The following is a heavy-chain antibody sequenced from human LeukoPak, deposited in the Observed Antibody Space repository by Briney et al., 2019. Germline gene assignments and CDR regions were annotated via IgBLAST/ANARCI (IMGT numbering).Heavy chain of an antibody. J-gene: IGHJ4*02. Sequence: GGSLRLSCAASGFTFSSYWMSWVRQAPGKGLEWVANINQDGSEKYYVDSVKGRFTISRDNAKNSLYLQMNSLRAEDTAVYYCARDSRVAIPPFFDYWGQGTLVTVSS. CDR2: INQDGSEK. CDR1: GFTFSSYW. D-gene: IGHD2-2*02. CDR3: ARDSRVAIPPFFDY. V-gene: IGHV3-7*01.